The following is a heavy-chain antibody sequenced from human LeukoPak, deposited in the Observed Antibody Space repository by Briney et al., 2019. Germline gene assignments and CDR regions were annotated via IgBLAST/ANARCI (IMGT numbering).Heavy chain of an antibody. CDR3: ARDVWSGVAVSDY. Sequence: GGSLRLSCVASGFTFSSYWMTWVRQAPGKGLEWLANIKEDGSIQYYLDSVRGRFTISRDNAKTSVYLQLNSLRADDTAVYYCARDVWSGVAVSDYWGQGTLVTVSS. CDR2: IKEDGSIQ. V-gene: IGHV3-7*01. CDR1: GFTFSSYW. D-gene: IGHD6-19*01. J-gene: IGHJ4*02.